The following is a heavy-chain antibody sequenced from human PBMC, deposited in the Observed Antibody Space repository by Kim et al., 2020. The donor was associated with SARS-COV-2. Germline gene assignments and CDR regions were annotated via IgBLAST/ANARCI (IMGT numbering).Heavy chain of an antibody. V-gene: IGHV3-23*01. CDR3: AKDREAYCGGDCHSDY. Sequence: GGSLRLSCAASGFTFSSYGMSWVRQAPGRGLEWVSSISGSGGRAQYADSVRGRFTISRDNSKDTVYLQMKSLRAGDTAVYFCAKDREAYCGGDCHSDYWGQGTLVTVSS. D-gene: IGHD2-21*02. CDR1: GFTFSSYG. CDR2: ISGSGGRA. J-gene: IGHJ4*02.